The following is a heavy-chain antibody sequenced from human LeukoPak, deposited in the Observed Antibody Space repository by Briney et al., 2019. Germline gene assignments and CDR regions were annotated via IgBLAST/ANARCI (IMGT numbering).Heavy chain of an antibody. CDR2: IYTSGST. J-gene: IGHJ6*03. Sequence: SETLSLTCTVSGGSISSYYWNWIRQPAGKGLEWIGRIYTSGSTNYNPSLKSRVTMSGDTSKNQFSLKLSSVTAADTAVYYCARDGPGVTGGVFARYYYYYMDVWAKGPRSPSP. D-gene: IGHD2-8*02. V-gene: IGHV4-4*07. CDR3: ARDGPGVTGGVFARYYYYYMDV. CDR1: GGSISSYY.